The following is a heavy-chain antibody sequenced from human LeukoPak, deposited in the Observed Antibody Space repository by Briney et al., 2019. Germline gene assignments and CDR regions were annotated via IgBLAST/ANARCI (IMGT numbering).Heavy chain of an antibody. CDR2: INHSGST. CDR1: GGSFSGYY. Sequence: SEXLSLTCAVYGGSFSGYYWSWLRQPPGKGLEGIGEINHSGSTNYNPSLNSRVTISVATSKNQFSLKLSSVTAADTAVYYCARGRLRYFDWLSVHYFDYWGQGTLVTVSS. CDR3: ARGRLRYFDWLSVHYFDY. V-gene: IGHV4-34*01. D-gene: IGHD3-9*01. J-gene: IGHJ4*02.